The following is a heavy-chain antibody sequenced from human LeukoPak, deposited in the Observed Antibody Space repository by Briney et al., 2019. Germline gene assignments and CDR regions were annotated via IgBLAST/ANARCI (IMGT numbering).Heavy chain of an antibody. CDR3: ARGGGSSWYFGILTFDY. CDR2: ISSGRGRSTI. V-gene: IGHV3-11*01. CDR1: GFTFSDYY. J-gene: IGHJ4*02. Sequence: PGGSLRLSCAASGFTFSDYYMSWIRQAPGKGLEWLSYISSGRGRSTIYYADSVKGRFSISRDNAKNILYLQINSLRAEDTAVYYCARGGGSSWYFGILTFDYWGQGTLVTVSS. D-gene: IGHD6-13*01.